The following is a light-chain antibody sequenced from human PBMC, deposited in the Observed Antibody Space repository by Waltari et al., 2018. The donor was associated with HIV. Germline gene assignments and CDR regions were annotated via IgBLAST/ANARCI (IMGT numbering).Light chain of an antibody. CDR3: QVADSSGTYV. V-gene: IGLV3-25*03. J-gene: IGLJ1*01. Sequence: SYDLTQPPSVSVSPGQTARITCSGDALSKRYVYWYQQKPGQAPVMVIYGDKERPSGIPERFSGSSSETTVTLSISGVQAEDEADYYCQVADSSGTYVFGTGTKVTVL. CDR1: ALSKRY. CDR2: GDK.